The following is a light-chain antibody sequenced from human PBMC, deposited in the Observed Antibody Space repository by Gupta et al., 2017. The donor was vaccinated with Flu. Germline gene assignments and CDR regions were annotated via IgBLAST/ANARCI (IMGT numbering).Light chain of an antibody. J-gene: IGKJ5*01. Sequence: DIVLTHSPATLSFSPGERATLSCRASQSVSSYLAWYQQKPGRSPRLLVYEASTRATGIPARFSGSGSGTEFTPTISSLEPEDFAAYYCQQRCNCPITFGQGTRLEIK. CDR3: QQRCNCPIT. CDR2: EAS. V-gene: IGKV3-11*01. CDR1: QSVSSY.